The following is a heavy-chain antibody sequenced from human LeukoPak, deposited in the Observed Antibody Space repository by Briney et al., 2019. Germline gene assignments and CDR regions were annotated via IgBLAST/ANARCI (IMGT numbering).Heavy chain of an antibody. CDR3: AKGGLLVASFDY. J-gene: IGHJ4*02. V-gene: IGHV3-48*03. CDR2: ISSSGSTI. CDR1: GFTFSSYE. Sequence: GGSLRLSCAASGFTFSSYEMNWVRQAPGKGLEWVSYISSSGSTIYYADSVKGRFTISRDNAKNTLYLQMNSLRAEDTAAYYCAKGGLLVASFDYWGQGTLVTVSS. D-gene: IGHD5-12*01.